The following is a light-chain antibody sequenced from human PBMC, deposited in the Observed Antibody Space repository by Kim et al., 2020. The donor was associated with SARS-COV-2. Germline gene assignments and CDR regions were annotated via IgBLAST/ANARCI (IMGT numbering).Light chain of an antibody. V-gene: IGKV3-20*01. J-gene: IGKJ4*01. CDR1: QSVSSNY. Sequence: EMVMTQSPATLSVSPGERAILSCRASQSVSSNYLAWYQQKPGQAPRLLIYGASSRATGIPDRFSGSGSGTDFTLTISRLEPEDFAVYYCQQYGSSPTFGGGTKVDIK. CDR2: GAS. CDR3: QQYGSSPT.